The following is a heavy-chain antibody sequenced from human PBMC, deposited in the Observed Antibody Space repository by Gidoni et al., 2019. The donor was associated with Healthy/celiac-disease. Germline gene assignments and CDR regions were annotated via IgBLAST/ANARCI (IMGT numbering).Heavy chain of an antibody. V-gene: IGHV4-39*01. D-gene: IGHD2-15*01. Sequence: QLQLQESGPGLVKPSETLSLTCTVSGGSISSSSYYWGWIRQPPGKGLEWIGSIYYSGSTYYNPSLKGRVPISVDTSKNQFSLKLSSVTAADTAVYYCARHTWSPPNIVVVVAPNWFDPWGQGTLVTVSS. CDR2: IYYSGST. CDR1: GGSISSSSYY. J-gene: IGHJ5*02. CDR3: ARHTWSPPNIVVVVAPNWFDP.